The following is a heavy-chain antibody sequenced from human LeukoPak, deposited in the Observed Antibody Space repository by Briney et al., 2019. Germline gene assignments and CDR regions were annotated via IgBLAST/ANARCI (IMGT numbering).Heavy chain of an antibody. D-gene: IGHD6-13*01. J-gene: IGHJ6*02. CDR2: INPSGGST. Sequence: GASVKVSCKASGYTFTSYYMHWVRQAPGQGLEWMGIINPSGGSTSYAQKFQGRVTMTRDTSTSTVYMELSSLRSEDTAVYYCARDSPSSSWYEPLVYYYYGMDVWGQGTLVTVSS. CDR3: ARDSPSSSWYEPLVYYYYGMDV. CDR1: GYTFTSYY. V-gene: IGHV1-46*01.